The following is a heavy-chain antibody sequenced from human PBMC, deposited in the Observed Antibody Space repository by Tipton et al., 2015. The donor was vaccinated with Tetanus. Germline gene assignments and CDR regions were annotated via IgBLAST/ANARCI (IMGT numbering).Heavy chain of an antibody. J-gene: IGHJ3*02. V-gene: IGHV3-23*01. CDR2: ISGSGGST. Sequence: SLRLSCAASGFTFSSYAMSWVRQAPGKGLEWVSAISGSGGSTYYADSVKGRFTISRDNSKNTLYLQMNSLRAEDTAVYYCAKAPSDSMVTRPVAFDIWGQGTMVTVSS. D-gene: IGHD5-18*01. CDR3: AKAPSDSMVTRPVAFDI. CDR1: GFTFSSYA.